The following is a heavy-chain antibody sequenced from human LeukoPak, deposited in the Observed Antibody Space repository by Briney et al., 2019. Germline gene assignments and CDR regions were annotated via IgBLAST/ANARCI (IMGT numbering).Heavy chain of an antibody. CDR2: IYYSGST. V-gene: IGHV4-30-4*01. CDR3: ARTVVDDAFDI. Sequence: SETLSLTCTVSGGSISSGDYYWSWIRQPPGKGLEWIGYIYYSGSTYYNPSLKSRVTISLDTSKNQFSLKLSSVTAADTAVYYCARTVVDDAFDIWGQGTMVTVSS. D-gene: IGHD4-23*01. J-gene: IGHJ3*02. CDR1: GGSISSGDYY.